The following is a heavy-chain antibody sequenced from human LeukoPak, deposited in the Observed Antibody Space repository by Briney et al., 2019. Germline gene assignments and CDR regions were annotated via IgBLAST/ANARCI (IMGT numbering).Heavy chain of an antibody. Sequence: SETLSLTCTVSGGSISTYYWSWIRQPPGKGLEWFGYIHDSGTTSYNPSLKSRVTISVDMSENQLSLRLTSVSAADTAIYYCARGGREGYNSFAYWGQGTLVTVSS. J-gene: IGHJ4*02. CDR3: ARGGREGYNSFAY. V-gene: IGHV4-59*01. CDR2: IHDSGTT. D-gene: IGHD5-24*01. CDR1: GGSISTYY.